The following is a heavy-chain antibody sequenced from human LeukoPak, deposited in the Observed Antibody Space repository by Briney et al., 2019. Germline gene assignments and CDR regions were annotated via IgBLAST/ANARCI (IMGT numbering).Heavy chain of an antibody. J-gene: IGHJ5*02. CDR1: GASVSSASY. CDR2: IYNGVNT. CDR3: ARSRAFNSGAFDP. V-gene: IGHV4-61*01. D-gene: IGHD1-26*01. Sequence: SETLSLTCTVSGASVSSASYWTWIRQPPGKGVEWIAHIYNGVNTNYNPSLKSRVTISVDTSKNQFSLRPNSVTAADTAVYYCARSRAFNSGAFDPWGQGSLVTVSS.